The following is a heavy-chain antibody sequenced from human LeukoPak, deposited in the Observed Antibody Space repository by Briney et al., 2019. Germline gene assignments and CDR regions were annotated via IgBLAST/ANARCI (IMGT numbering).Heavy chain of an antibody. J-gene: IGHJ3*02. CDR2: IYHSGST. D-gene: IGHD3-9*01. V-gene: IGHV4-30-2*01. Sequence: PSQTLSLTCAVSGGSIGSGGYSWSWIRQPPGKGLEWIRYIYHSGSTYYNPSLKSRVTISVDRSKNQFSLKLSSVTAADTAVYYCARGESHYDILTGYSYGAPGAFDIWGQGTMVTVSS. CDR1: GGSIGSGGYS. CDR3: ARGESHYDILTGYSYGAPGAFDI.